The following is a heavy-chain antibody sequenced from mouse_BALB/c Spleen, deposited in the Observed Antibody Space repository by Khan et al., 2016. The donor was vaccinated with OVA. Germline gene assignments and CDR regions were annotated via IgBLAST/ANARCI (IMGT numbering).Heavy chain of an antibody. V-gene: IGHV3-2*02. D-gene: IGHD1-2*01. J-gene: IGHJ2*01. CDR2: ISSSGST. Sequence: EVQLQESGPGLVKPSQSLSLTCTVTGYSITSGYGWNWIRQFPGNQVEWVGYISSSGSTNYKQTLKSRISITRDKSKNPFYLQLNSVTTADTAKYDCARTARIKYWGQGTTLTVSS. CDR1: GYSITSGYG. CDR3: ARTARIKY.